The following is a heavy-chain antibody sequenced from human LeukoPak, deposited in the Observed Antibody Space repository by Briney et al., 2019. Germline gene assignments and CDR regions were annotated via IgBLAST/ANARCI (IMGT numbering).Heavy chain of an antibody. CDR2: IYYSGST. J-gene: IGHJ4*02. CDR3: ARVPAYCGGDCSYYFDY. CDR1: GGSISSGDYY. D-gene: IGHD2-21*02. Sequence: SETLSLTCTVSGGSISSGDYYWSWLRQPPGKGLEWIGYIYYSGSTYYNPSLKSRVTISVDTSKNQFSLKLSSVTAADTAVYYCARVPAYCGGDCSYYFDYWGQGTLVTVSS. V-gene: IGHV4-30-4*01.